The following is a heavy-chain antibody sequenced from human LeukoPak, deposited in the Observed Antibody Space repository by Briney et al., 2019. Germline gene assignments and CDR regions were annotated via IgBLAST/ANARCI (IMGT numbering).Heavy chain of an antibody. Sequence: ASGKVSCKASGYTFTSYDINWVRQATGQGLEWMGWMNPNSGNTGYAQKFQGRVTMTRNTSISTAYMELSRLRSGDTAVYYCARWSLRRAGSNYAYDYWGQGPLVTVSS. CDR1: GYTFTSYD. CDR2: MNPNSGNT. V-gene: IGHV1-8*01. CDR3: ARWSLRRAGSNYAYDY. D-gene: IGHD5-12*01. J-gene: IGHJ4*02.